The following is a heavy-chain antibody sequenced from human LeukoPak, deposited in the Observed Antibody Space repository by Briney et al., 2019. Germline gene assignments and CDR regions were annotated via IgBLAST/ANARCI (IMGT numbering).Heavy chain of an antibody. D-gene: IGHD3-22*01. CDR3: AKTTMIVVVIVNQLGHRDYFDY. CDR2: INHSGST. CDR1: GGSFSGYY. V-gene: IGHV4-34*01. J-gene: IGHJ4*02. Sequence: PSETLSLTCAVYGGSFSGYYWSWIRQPPGKGLEWIGEINHSGSTNYNPSLKSRVTISVDTSKNQFSLKLSSVTAADTAVYYCAKTTMIVVVIVNQLGHRDYFDYWGQGTLVTVSS.